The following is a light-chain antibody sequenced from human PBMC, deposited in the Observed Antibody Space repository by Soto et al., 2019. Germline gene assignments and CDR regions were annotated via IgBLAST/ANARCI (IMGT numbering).Light chain of an antibody. Sequence: DIQLTQSPSPLSASVGDRVTITCRASRGIINWLAWYQQKSGKGPKLLIYKASNLQTGVPSRFSGSGYGTEFTLTISSLQPDDVATYYCQQYSDHWTFGQGTKVEIK. V-gene: IGKV1-5*03. CDR1: RGIINW. CDR3: QQYSDHWT. CDR2: KAS. J-gene: IGKJ1*01.